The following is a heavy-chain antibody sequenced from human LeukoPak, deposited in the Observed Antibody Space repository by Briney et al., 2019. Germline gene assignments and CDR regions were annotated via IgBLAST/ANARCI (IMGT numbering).Heavy chain of an antibody. J-gene: IGHJ6*02. CDR1: GYTLTELS. V-gene: IGHV1-24*01. Sequence: GASVKVSCKVSGYTLTELSMHWVRQAPGKGLERMGGFDPEDGETIYAQKFQGRVTMTEDTSTDTAYMELSSLRSEDTAVYYCATNLKHCSSTSCYLYYYGMDVWGQGTTVTVSS. D-gene: IGHD2-2*01. CDR3: ATNLKHCSSTSCYLYYYGMDV. CDR2: FDPEDGET.